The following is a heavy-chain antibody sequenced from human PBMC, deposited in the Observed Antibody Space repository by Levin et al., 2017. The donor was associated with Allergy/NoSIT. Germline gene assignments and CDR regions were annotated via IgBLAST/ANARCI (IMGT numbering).Heavy chain of an antibody. D-gene: IGHD6-13*01. CDR1: GGSISSYY. CDR3: ARGPPVYSSSWYVRGWFDP. V-gene: IGHV4-59*01. J-gene: IGHJ5*02. Sequence: SETLSLTCTVSGGSISSYYWSWIRQPPGKGLEWIGYIYYSGSTNYNPSLKSRVTISVDTSKNQFSLKLSSVTAADTAVYYCARGPPVYSSSWYVRGWFDPWGQGTLVTVSS. CDR2: IYYSGST.